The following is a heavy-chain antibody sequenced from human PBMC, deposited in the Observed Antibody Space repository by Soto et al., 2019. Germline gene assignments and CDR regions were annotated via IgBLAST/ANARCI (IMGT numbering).Heavy chain of an antibody. V-gene: IGHV1-69*01. CDR1: GGTFSSYA. CDR2: IIPIFGPA. D-gene: IGHD2-21*02. J-gene: IGHJ5*02. CDR3: ARVGTLNWFDP. Sequence: QLVQSGAEVKKPGSSVKVSCKASGGTFSSYAISWVRQAPGQGLEWMGGIIPIFGPAKYAQKFQGRVTTTADVSTSPGYMGLIRLRSADTAVYYCARVGTLNWFDPWGQGPLVTVSS.